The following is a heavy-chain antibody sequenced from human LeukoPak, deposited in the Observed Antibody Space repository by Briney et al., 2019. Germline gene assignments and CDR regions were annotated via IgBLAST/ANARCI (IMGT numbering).Heavy chain of an antibody. CDR1: GFTFSSYA. D-gene: IGHD1-26*01. Sequence: GGSLRLSCAASGFTFSSYAMSWVRQAPGKGLEWVSAISGSGGSTYYADSVKGRFTISRDNSKNTLYLQMNSLRAEDTAVYCCAKDGWGSYNFDYWGQGTLVTVSS. J-gene: IGHJ4*02. V-gene: IGHV3-23*01. CDR2: ISGSGGST. CDR3: AKDGWGSYNFDY.